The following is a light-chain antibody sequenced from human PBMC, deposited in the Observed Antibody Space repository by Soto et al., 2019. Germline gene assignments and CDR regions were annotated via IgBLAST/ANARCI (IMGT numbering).Light chain of an antibody. J-gene: IGKJ1*01. CDR2: LGS. CDR3: MQADTGWT. CDR1: QSLLHSNGYNY. V-gene: IGKV2-28*01. Sequence: DIVMTQSPLSLPVTPGEPASISCRSSQSLLHSNGYNYLDWYLQKPGQSPQLLIYLGSNRASGVPDRFSGSGSGTDFRLQISRVEAEDVGVYYCMQADTGWTFGQGTKVEIK.